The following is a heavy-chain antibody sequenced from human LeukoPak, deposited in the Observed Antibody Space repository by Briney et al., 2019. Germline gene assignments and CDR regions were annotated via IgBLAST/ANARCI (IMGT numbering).Heavy chain of an antibody. V-gene: IGHV3-30-3*01. CDR2: ISYDGSNK. Sequence: GRSLRLSCAASGFTFSSYAMHWVRQAPGKGLEWVAVISYDGSNKYYADSVKGRFTISRDNSKNTLYLQMNSLRAEDTAVYYCARSYRGALQRDHPTYRGQGTLVTVSS. D-gene: IGHD4-11*01. CDR3: ARSYRGALQRDHPTY. J-gene: IGHJ4*02. CDR1: GFTFSSYA.